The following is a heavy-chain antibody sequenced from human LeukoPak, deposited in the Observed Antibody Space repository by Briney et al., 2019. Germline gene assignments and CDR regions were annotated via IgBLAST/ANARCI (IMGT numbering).Heavy chain of an antibody. J-gene: IGHJ4*02. D-gene: IGHD6-19*01. V-gene: IGHV3-30*02. CDR3: ASSGWYEGDN. CDR2: VLPDGSKE. CDR1: RFTFKDFG. Sequence: GGSLRVSCTATRFTFKDFGMHWVRQAPGKGLEWVAFVLPDGSKEYYAESVKGRFTISRDNSKRTLYLQMSSLRLDDTAVYYCASSGWYEGDNWGRGTLVTVSS.